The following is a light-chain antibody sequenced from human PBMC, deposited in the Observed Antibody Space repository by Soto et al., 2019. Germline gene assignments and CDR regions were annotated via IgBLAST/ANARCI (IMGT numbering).Light chain of an antibody. V-gene: IGKV1-5*01. CDR3: QQYNSYPYT. CDR1: QSISSW. J-gene: IGKJ2*01. CDR2: DAS. Sequence: SVVDRVTITCRASQSISSWLAWYQQKPGKAPKLLIYDASSLESGVPSRFSGSGSGTEFTLTISSLQPDDFATYYCQQYNSYPYTFGQGTKVDIK.